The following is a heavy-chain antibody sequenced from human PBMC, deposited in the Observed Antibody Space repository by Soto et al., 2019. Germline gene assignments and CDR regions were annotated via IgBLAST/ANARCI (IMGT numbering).Heavy chain of an antibody. J-gene: IGHJ4*02. D-gene: IGHD3-16*01. CDR3: VKFGAPRYFDY. Sequence: SETLSLTCTVSGGSISSGDYYWSWIRQPPGKGLEWIGYIYYSGSTYYNPSLKSRVTISRDNSKNTLYLQMSSLRAEDTALYYCVKFGAPRYFDYWGQGTPVTVSS. CDR1: GGSISSGDYY. CDR2: IYYSGST. V-gene: IGHV4-30-4*01.